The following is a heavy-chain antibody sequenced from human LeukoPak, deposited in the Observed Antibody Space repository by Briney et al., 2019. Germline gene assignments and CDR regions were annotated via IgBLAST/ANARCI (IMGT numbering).Heavy chain of an antibody. CDR2: IFDSGST. J-gene: IGHJ1*01. D-gene: IGHD5-24*01. Sequence: PSETLSLTCTVSGGSINSGAYYWNWIRQHPGKGLEWIGYIFDSGSTVYNPSLKRRVNISLDKTKNQFSLKLSSVTAADTAVYYCAREPRRDGYNHFQHWGQGTQVIVSS. CDR3: AREPRRDGYNHFQH. V-gene: IGHV4-31*03. CDR1: GGSINSGAYY.